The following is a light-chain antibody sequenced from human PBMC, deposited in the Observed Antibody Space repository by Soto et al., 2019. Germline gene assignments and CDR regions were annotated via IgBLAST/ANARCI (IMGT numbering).Light chain of an antibody. V-gene: IGKV3D-15*01. Sequence: EILMRQCAATLSLCPGERSHRFWMESQSVSRNLSWYQPKPRQARRILIYDASNRATGIPDRFSGSGSGTEFTITISRLETEDFAVYSCPPYGYYPIPVGPPTRLEIK. CDR2: DAS. J-gene: IGKJ5*01. CDR3: PPYGYYPIP. CDR1: QSVSRN.